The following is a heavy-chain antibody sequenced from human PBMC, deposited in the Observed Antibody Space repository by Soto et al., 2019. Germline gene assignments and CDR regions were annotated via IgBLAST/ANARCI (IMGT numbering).Heavy chain of an antibody. Sequence: SETLSLTCTVSGGSISSGGYYWSWIRQHPGKGLEWIGYIYYSGSTYYNPSLKSRVTISVDTSKNQFSLKLNSVTAADTAMYYCARPKTEYSMDVWGQGTTVTVSS. CDR3: ARPKTEYSMDV. CDR1: GGSISSGGYY. CDR2: IYYSGST. V-gene: IGHV4-31*03. J-gene: IGHJ6*02. D-gene: IGHD5-18*01.